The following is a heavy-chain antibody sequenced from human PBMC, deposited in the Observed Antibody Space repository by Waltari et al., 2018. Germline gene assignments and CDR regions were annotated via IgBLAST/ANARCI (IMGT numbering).Heavy chain of an antibody. CDR3: ARDREDYGDLGYFDY. D-gene: IGHD4-17*01. Sequence: QVHLHESGPGLVKPSQTLSLTCSVSRRSICSGSYYWRWHRQPAGKGLEWIGYIYTSGSTNYNPALKSRVTISVDTSKNQISLKQSSVTAADTAVYYCARDREDYGDLGYFDYWGQGTLVTVSS. CDR2: IYTSGST. CDR1: RRSICSGSYY. V-gene: IGHV4-61*09. J-gene: IGHJ4*02.